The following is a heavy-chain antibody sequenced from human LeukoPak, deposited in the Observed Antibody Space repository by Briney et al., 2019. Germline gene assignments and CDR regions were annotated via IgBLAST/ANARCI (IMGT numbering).Heavy chain of an antibody. CDR2: LNPTYDIP. CDR1: GYTFSNYC. V-gene: IGHV1-46*01. J-gene: IGHJ4*02. Sequence: ASVKVSCKASGYTFSNYCMHWVRQAPGQGLEWMGVLNPTYDIPIYAQKFEGRVTMTRDMSTSTVYMELSSLRSEDTAVYYCARVPEVAVAYLDYWGQGTLVTVSS. D-gene: IGHD6-19*01. CDR3: ARVPEVAVAYLDY.